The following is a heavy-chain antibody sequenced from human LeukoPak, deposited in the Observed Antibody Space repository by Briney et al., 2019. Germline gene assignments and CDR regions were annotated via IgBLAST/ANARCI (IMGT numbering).Heavy chain of an antibody. D-gene: IGHD4-23*01. CDR3: ARVSVVTADFDY. Sequence: MPSETLSLTCTVSGGSISSYYWSWIRQPPGKGLEWIGYIYYSGSTNYNPSLKSRVAISVDTSKNQFSLKLSSVTAADTAVYYCARVSVVTADFDYWGQGTLVTVSS. J-gene: IGHJ4*02. CDR1: GGSISSYY. CDR2: IYYSGST. V-gene: IGHV4-59*01.